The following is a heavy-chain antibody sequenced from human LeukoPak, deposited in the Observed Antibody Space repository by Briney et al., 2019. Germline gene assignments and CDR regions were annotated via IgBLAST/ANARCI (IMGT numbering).Heavy chain of an antibody. CDR2: IYYSGST. D-gene: IGHD3-10*01. J-gene: IGHJ6*03. CDR1: GGSISSSSYY. Sequence: PSETLSLTCTVSGGSISSSSYYWGWIRQPPGKGLEWIGSIYYSGSTYYNPSLKSRVTISVDTSKNQFSLKLSSVTAADTAVYYCARHRKGYYGSGRGNYYYYYMDVWGKGTTVTISS. CDR3: ARHRKGYYGSGRGNYYYYYMDV. V-gene: IGHV4-39*01.